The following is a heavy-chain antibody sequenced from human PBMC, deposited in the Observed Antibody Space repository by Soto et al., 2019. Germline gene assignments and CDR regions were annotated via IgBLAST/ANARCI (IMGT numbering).Heavy chain of an antibody. D-gene: IGHD5-12*01. CDR1: GGSVSSGDYY. CDR3: ATTGGYGTPGDY. Sequence: QVHLQESGPGLVKPSQTLSLNCTVSGGSVSSGDYYWTWIRQHPGKGLEWIGYISYTGSTYYNPSLVSRVCISVDTSRTHFSLRLNSVTAADTAVYYCATTGGYGTPGDYWGQGTLVTVSS. J-gene: IGHJ4*02. CDR2: ISYTGST. V-gene: IGHV4-31*03.